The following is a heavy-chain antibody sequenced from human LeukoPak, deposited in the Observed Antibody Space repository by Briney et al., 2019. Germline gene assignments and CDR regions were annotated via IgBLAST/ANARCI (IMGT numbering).Heavy chain of an antibody. J-gene: IGHJ6*03. CDR3: AKPTIPARPFLTYLYYYLDV. V-gene: IGHV3-23*01. Sequence: GGSLRLSCAASEFTFSSFAMSWVRQAQGRGLEWISSISGPGDKTHYTDSVKGRFTISRDNSKNTLYLYMNTLRAADTAVYYCAKPTIPARPFLTYLYYYLDVWGEGATVIVSS. CDR1: EFTFSSFA. D-gene: IGHD6-6*01. CDR2: ISGPGDKT.